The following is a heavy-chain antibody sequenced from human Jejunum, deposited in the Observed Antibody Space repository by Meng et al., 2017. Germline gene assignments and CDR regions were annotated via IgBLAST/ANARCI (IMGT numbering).Heavy chain of an antibody. CDR3: ARGNSNSSPYYFDS. CDR1: GYSFTVYF. V-gene: IGHV1-2*02. J-gene: IGHJ4*02. D-gene: IGHD2/OR15-2a*01. CDR2: INPNTGGT. Sequence: ASVKVSCKASGYSFTVYFLHWVRLAPGQGLEWMGWINPNTGGTDYEQKFKGRVAMTRDTSINTAYMDLVSPTSDDTAVYYCARGNSNSSPYYFDSWGQGTLVTVSS.